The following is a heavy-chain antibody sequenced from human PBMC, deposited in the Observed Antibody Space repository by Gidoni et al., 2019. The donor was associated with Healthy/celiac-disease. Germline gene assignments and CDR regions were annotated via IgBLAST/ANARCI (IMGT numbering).Heavy chain of an antibody. CDR2: IWYDGSNK. D-gene: IGHD6-13*01. V-gene: IGHV3-33*01. CDR3: ARDPHAKAAAAYYFDY. Sequence: QVQLVESGGGVVQPGRSLRLSCAASGFTFSSYGMHWVRQAPGKGLEWVAVIWYDGSNKYYADSVKGRFTISRDNSKNTLYLQMNSLRAEDTAVYYCARDPHAKAAAAYYFDYWGQGTLVTVSS. CDR1: GFTFSSYG. J-gene: IGHJ4*02.